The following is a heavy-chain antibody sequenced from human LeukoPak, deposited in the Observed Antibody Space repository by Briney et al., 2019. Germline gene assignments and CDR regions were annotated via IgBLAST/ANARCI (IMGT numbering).Heavy chain of an antibody. CDR1: GGTFSSYA. CDR3: ARNAVPDRPFSGMDV. CDR2: IIPIFGTA. Sequence: SVKVSCKASGGTFSSYAISWVRQAPGQGLEWMGGIIPIFGTANYAQKFQGRVTITADKSTSTAYMELSSLRSEDTAVYYCARNAVPDRPFSGMDVWGKGTTVTVSS. J-gene: IGHJ6*04. D-gene: IGHD2-2*01. V-gene: IGHV1-69*06.